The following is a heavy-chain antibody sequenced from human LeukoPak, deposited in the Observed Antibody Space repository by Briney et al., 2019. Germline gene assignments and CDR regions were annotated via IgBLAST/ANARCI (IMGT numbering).Heavy chain of an antibody. Sequence: SGGSLRLSCAASGFTFSSYSMNWVRQAPGKGLEWVSSISSSSSYIYYADSVKGRLTISRDNAKNSLYLQMNSLRAEDTAVYYCASLYDSSGYCWGQGTLVTVSS. V-gene: IGHV3-21*01. D-gene: IGHD3-22*01. CDR2: ISSSSSYI. CDR1: GFTFSSYS. CDR3: ASLYDSSGYC. J-gene: IGHJ4*02.